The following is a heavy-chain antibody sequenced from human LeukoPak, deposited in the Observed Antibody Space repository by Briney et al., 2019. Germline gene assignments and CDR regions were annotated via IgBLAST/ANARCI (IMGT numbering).Heavy chain of an antibody. CDR1: GFTFSSYA. J-gene: IGHJ3*02. Sequence: PGGSLRLSCAASGFTFSSYAMSWVRQAPGKGLEWVSAISGSGSSTYYADSVKGRFTISRDNSKNTLYLQMNSLRAEDTAVYYCARDLGAGLGEAFDIWGQGTMVTVSS. D-gene: IGHD3-16*01. V-gene: IGHV3-23*01. CDR2: ISGSGSST. CDR3: ARDLGAGLGEAFDI.